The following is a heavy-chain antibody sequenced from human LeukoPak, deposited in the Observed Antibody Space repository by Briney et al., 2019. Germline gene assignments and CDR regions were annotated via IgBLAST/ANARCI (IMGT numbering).Heavy chain of an antibody. V-gene: IGHV1-2*02. J-gene: IGHJ4*02. CDR2: INPKSGGT. D-gene: IGHD2-15*01. Sequence: APVKVSCKASGYTFTDYYIHWMWQASGQGLEWMGWINPKSGGTDYAQKFQGRVTMTKDTSISTVYMELRGLGPEDTALYYCAKVSKLGCSGGTCYSAFDYWGQGTLVTVSS. CDR3: AKVSKLGCSGGTCYSAFDY. CDR1: GYTFTDYY.